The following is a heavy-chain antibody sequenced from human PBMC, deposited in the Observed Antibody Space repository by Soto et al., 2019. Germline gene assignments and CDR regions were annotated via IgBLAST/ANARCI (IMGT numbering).Heavy chain of an antibody. CDR1: GYNFTTYA. D-gene: IGHD3-3*01. V-gene: IGHV1-3*04. CDR2: INTGNGNT. CDR3: ARGERLYYSYDGMDV. J-gene: IGHJ6*02. Sequence: QVQLVQSGAEVKKPGASVKVSCKASGYNFTTYAMLWVRQAPGQRPEWMGWINTGNGNTKYSPKFQGRVTITRDTPATTAYMELSSLKSEDTAVYYCARGERLYYSYDGMDVWGQGSTVTVSS.